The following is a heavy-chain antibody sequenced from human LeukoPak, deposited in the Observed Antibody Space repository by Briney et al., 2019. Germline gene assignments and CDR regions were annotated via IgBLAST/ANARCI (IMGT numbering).Heavy chain of an antibody. CDR3: ARVSRIAAAGLFDY. J-gene: IGHJ4*02. Sequence: GGSLRLSCAASGFTFSSYWMSWVRQAAGKGLEWVANIKQDGSEKYYVDSVEGRFTISRDNAKNSLYLQMNSLRAEDTAVYYCARVSRIAAAGLFDYWGQGTLVTVSS. CDR1: GFTFSSYW. V-gene: IGHV3-7*01. D-gene: IGHD6-13*01. CDR2: IKQDGSEK.